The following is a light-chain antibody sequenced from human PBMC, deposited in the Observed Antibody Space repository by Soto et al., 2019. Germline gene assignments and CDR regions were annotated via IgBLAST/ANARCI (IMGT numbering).Light chain of an antibody. J-gene: IGKJ2*01. V-gene: IGKV3-11*01. Sequence: EIVLTQSPATLSLSPGERATLSCRASQSVSSYLAWYQQKPGQAPRLLIYDASSRATGIPARFSGSGSATDFTLPISSDEPEDFAVYYCQQRSNWPYTFGQGTKLEIK. CDR2: DAS. CDR3: QQRSNWPYT. CDR1: QSVSSY.